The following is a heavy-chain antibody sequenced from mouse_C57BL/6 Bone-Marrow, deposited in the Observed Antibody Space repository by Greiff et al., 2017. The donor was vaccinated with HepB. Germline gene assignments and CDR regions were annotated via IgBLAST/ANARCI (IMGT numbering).Heavy chain of an antibody. CDR1: GYSITSGYY. CDR2: ISYDGSN. Sequence: EVQVVEPGPGLVKPSQSLSLTCSVTGYSITSGYYWNWIRQFPGNQLEWMGYISYDGSNNYNPTLKNRISITRDTSKNQFFLKLNSVTTEDTATYYCARGPFGDAMDYWGQGTSVTVSS. CDR3: ARGPFGDAMDY. V-gene: IGHV3-6*01. J-gene: IGHJ4*01.